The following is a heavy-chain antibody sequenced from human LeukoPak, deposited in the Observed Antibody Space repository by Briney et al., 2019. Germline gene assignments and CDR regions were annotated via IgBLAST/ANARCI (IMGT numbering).Heavy chain of an antibody. J-gene: IGHJ3*02. CDR2: IYPGDSDT. CDR1: GYSFTSYW. CDR3: ARHLTQKYSSSLVSEFDI. D-gene: IGHD6-13*01. V-gene: IGHV5-51*01. Sequence: GESLKISCKGSGYSFTSYWIGWVRQMPGKGLEWMGIIYPGDSDTRYSPSFQGQVTISADKSISTAYLQWSSLKASDTAMYYCARHLTQKYSSSLVSEFDIWGQGTMVTVSS.